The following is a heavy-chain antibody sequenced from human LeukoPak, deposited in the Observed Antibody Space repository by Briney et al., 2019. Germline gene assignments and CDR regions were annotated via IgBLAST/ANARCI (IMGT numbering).Heavy chain of an antibody. CDR2: IYYSGNT. J-gene: IGHJ4*02. CDR3: ARKIAATWYFDY. D-gene: IGHD2-21*01. CDR1: GGSISSGDYY. V-gene: IGHV4-39*07. Sequence: IPSETLSLTCTVSGGSISSGDYYWSWIRQPPGTGLEWIGTIYYSGNTYYNPSLKSRVTISVDTSKNQFSLKLNSVTAADTAVYYCARKIAATWYFDYWGQGTLVTVSS.